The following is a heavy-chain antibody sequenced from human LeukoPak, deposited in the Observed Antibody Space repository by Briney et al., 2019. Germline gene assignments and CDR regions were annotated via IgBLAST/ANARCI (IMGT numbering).Heavy chain of an antibody. CDR1: GYTFTSYG. V-gene: IGHV1-18*01. D-gene: IGHD3-22*01. J-gene: IGHJ3*02. Sequence: ASVKVSCKASGYTFTSYGISWVRQAPGQGLEWMGWISAYNGNTNYAQKLQGRVTMTTDTSTSTAYMELRSLRSDDTAVYYCASAPNYYDSSGYYLDAFDICGQGTMVTVSS. CDR2: ISAYNGNT. CDR3: ASAPNYYDSSGYYLDAFDI.